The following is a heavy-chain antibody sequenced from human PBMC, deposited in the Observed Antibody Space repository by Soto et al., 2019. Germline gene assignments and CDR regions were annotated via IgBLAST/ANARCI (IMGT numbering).Heavy chain of an antibody. CDR2: MNPNSGNT. D-gene: IGHD2-21*01. V-gene: IGHV1-8*01. CDR3: ARGHLSGRIVVVIAIQQRGWFDP. CDR1: GYTFTSYD. J-gene: IGHJ5*02. Sequence: ASVKVSCKASGYTFTSYDINWVRQATGQGLEWMGWMNPNSGNTGYAQKFQGRVTMTRNTSISTAYMELSSLRSEDTAVYYCARGHLSGRIVVVIAIQQRGWFDPWGQGTLVTVSS.